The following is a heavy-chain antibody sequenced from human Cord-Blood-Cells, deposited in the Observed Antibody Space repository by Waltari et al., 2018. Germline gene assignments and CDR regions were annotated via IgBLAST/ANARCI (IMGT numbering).Heavy chain of an antibody. D-gene: IGHD4-17*01. Sequence: EVQLVESGVGLVKPGGSLRLSCAASGFTFSSYSMNWVRQAPGKGLEWVSSISSSSNYIYYADSVKGRFTSSRDNAKNSLYLQMNSLRAEDTAVYYCARAQYGLPFDPWGQGTLVTVSS. CDR1: GFTFSSYS. J-gene: IGHJ5*02. CDR3: ARAQYGLPFDP. CDR2: ISSSSNYI. V-gene: IGHV3-21*01.